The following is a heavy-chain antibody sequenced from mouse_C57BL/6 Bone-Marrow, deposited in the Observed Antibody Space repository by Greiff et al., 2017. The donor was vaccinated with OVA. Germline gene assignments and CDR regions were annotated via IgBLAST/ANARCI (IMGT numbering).Heavy chain of an antibody. CDR2: IYPGGGYT. J-gene: IGHJ2*01. Sequence: VKLVESGAELVRPGTSVKMSCKASGYTFTNYWIGWAKQRPGHGLEWIGDIYPGGGYTNYNEKFKGKATLTADKSSSTAYMQFSSLTSEDSAIYYCAREGSDYFDYWGQGTTLTVSS. CDR3: AREGSDYFDY. CDR1: GYTFTNYW. V-gene: IGHV1-63*01.